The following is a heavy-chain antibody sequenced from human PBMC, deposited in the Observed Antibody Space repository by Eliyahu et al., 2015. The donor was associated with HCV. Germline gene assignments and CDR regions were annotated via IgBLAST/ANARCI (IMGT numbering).Heavy chain of an antibody. CDR3: ASKINIVATTLYYYYGMDV. J-gene: IGHJ6*02. CDR2: ISSSSSYI. CDR1: GFTFSXYX. D-gene: IGHD5-12*01. V-gene: IGHV3-21*01. Sequence: EVQLVESGGGLVKPGGSLRLXCAASGFTFSXYXXNWVRQAPGKGLEWVSSISSSSSYIYYADSVKGRFTISRDNAKNSLYLQMNSLRAEDTAVYYCASKINIVATTLYYYYGMDVWGQGTTVTVSS.